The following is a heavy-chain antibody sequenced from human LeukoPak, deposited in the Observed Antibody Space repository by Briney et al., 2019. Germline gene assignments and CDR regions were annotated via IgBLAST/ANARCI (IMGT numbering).Heavy chain of an antibody. CDR1: GFTFSSYS. V-gene: IGHV3-21*01. J-gene: IGHJ3*02. Sequence: GGSLRLSCATSGFTFSSYSTSWVRQAPGKGLDWVSSINSYSSDIYYADSVKGRSTISRDNAKNSLYLQMNSLRAEDTAAYYCARKRSPGAFDIWGQGTMVTVSS. CDR3: ARKRSPGAFDI. CDR2: INSYSSDI.